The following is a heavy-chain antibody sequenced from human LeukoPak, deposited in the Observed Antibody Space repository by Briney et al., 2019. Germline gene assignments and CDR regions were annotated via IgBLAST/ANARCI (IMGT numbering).Heavy chain of an antibody. CDR2: INPKSGGT. V-gene: IGHV1-2*02. Sequence: ASVKISCKASGYTFTGYCMHWVRQAPGQGLEWMGWINPKSGGTNYAQKFQGRVTMTRDTSISTTYMELSRLRSDDTAVYYCARDLGISGWYAPPLGYFDYWGQGTLVTVSS. CDR1: GYTFTGYC. D-gene: IGHD6-19*01. J-gene: IGHJ4*02. CDR3: ARDLGISGWYAPPLGYFDY.